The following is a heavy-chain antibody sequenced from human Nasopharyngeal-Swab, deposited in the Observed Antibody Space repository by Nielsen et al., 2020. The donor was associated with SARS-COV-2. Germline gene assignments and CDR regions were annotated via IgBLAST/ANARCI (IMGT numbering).Heavy chain of an antibody. J-gene: IGHJ6*03. CDR1: GGSISSYY. CDR2: IYYSGSA. Sequence: GSLRLSCTVSGGSISSYYWSWIRQPPGKGLEWIGYIYYSGSANYSPSLKSRVTISVDTSKNQFSLKLSSVTAADTALYYCARGSRGGTTSYYYYYYMDVWGKGTTVTVSS. V-gene: IGHV4-59*01. D-gene: IGHD1-1*01. CDR3: ARGSRGGTTSYYYYYYMDV.